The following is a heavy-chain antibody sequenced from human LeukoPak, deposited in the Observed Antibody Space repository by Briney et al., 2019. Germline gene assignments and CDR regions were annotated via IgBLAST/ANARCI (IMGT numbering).Heavy chain of an antibody. J-gene: IGHJ5*02. CDR2: ISSSSSYI. V-gene: IGHV3-21*04. Sequence: TGGSLRLSCAASGFTFSSYSMNWVRQAPGKGLEWVSSISSSSSYIYYADSVKGRFTISRDNAKNSLYLQMNSLGAEDTAVYYCARGGTPYYYGSGTAWGQGTLVTVSS. CDR1: GFTFSSYS. D-gene: IGHD3-10*01. CDR3: ARGGTPYYYGSGTA.